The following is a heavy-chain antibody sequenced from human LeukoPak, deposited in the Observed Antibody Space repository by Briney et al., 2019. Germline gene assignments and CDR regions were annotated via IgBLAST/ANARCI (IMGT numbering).Heavy chain of an antibody. V-gene: IGHV1-2*06. CDR2: INPKNGDA. Sequence: ASVKVSRKASGCTFTAYYIHWVRQAPGQGLEWMGRINPKNGDANYAQKFQDRVTMTRDTSMSAAYMEISRLTYDDTAVYYCGRGIQSFDPWGQGTLVTVSS. CDR3: GRGIQSFDP. CDR1: GCTFTAYY. J-gene: IGHJ5*02.